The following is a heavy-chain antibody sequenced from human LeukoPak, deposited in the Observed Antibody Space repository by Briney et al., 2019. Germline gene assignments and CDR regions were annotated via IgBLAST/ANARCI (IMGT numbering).Heavy chain of an antibody. CDR1: GGTFSSYA. CDR2: IITIIGKA. D-gene: IGHD2-15*01. V-gene: IGHV1-69*05. CDR3: ASTGVSCSGGSCYSGDYYYYYMDV. Sequence: GASVKVSCKASGGTFSSYAISWVQQAPGQGLEWMGRIITIIGKANYAQKFQGRVTITTGESTSTAYMELSSLRSEDTAVYYCASTGVSCSGGSCYSGDYYYYYMDVWGKGTTVTVSS. J-gene: IGHJ6*03.